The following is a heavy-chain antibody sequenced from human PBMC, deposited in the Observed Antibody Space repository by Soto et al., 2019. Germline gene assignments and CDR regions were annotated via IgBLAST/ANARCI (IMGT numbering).Heavy chain of an antibody. Sequence: QVQLVQSGAEVKKPGSSVKVSCKASGGTFSSYAISWVRQAPGQGLEWMGGIIPIFGTANYAQKFQGRVTITADESTSTAYMELSSLRSEDTAVYYCARGTYYDXWSGYYILDYWGQGTLVTVSS. CDR3: ARGTYYDXWSGYYILDY. J-gene: IGHJ4*02. D-gene: IGHD3-3*01. CDR1: GGTFSSYA. CDR2: IIPIFGTA. V-gene: IGHV1-69*01.